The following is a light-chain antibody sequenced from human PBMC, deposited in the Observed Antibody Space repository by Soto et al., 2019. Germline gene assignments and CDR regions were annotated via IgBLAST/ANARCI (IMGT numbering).Light chain of an antibody. CDR3: ATWDDSLNGHVV. CDR1: SSNIGSNT. CDR2: SHN. J-gene: IGLJ2*01. Sequence: QSVLTQPPSASGTPGQRVTISCSGSSSNIGSNTVNWYQQFPGTAPKLLIYSHNQRPSGVPDRFSGSKSGTSASLAISGLQSEDEADYYCATWDDSLNGHVVFGGGTKVTVL. V-gene: IGLV1-44*01.